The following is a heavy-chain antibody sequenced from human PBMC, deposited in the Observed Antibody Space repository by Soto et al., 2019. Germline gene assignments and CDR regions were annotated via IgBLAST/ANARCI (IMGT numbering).Heavy chain of an antibody. CDR2: IIPMFGIG. CDR3: ARGYQENYFYAMEV. D-gene: IGHD2-2*01. J-gene: IGHJ6*02. V-gene: IGHV1-69*01. CDR1: GGSFSKYG. Sequence: QVQLVQSGAEVKMPGSSVRVSCKASGGSFSKYGISWVRQAPGQGLEWMGGIIPMFGIGNYAEKFLGRVTITADESTSTSHMELSSLRSEDTAVYFCARGYQENYFYAMEVWGQGTTVTVSS.